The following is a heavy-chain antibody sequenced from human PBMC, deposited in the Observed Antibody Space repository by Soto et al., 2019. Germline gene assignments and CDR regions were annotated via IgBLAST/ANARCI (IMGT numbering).Heavy chain of an antibody. CDR1: GGSISSYY. Sequence: PSETLSLTCTVSGGSISSYYWSWIRQPPGKRLEWIGNIYYSGSTNYNPSLKSRVTISVDTSKNQFSLKLSSVTAADTAVYYCARGPIIVLMVYGSRNWYDPCGERTVVTVSS. CDR2: IYYSGST. J-gene: IGHJ5*02. D-gene: IGHD2-8*01. CDR3: ARGPIIVLMVYGSRNWYDP. V-gene: IGHV4-59*01.